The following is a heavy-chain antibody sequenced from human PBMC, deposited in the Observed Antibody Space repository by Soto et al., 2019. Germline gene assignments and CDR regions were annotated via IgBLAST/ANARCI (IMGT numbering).Heavy chain of an antibody. CDR3: ARDFVVGGPTINYYYGMDV. CDR1: GFTYSTYT. J-gene: IGHJ6*02. Sequence: GGSLRLSCAASGFTYSTYTMHWVRQAPGKGLEWVAVISYDGDNKFYADSVKGRFTISRDSTKQTLYLQMNSLRDDDTAVYYCARDFVVGGPTINYYYGMDVWGQGTTVTVSS. CDR2: ISYDGDNK. V-gene: IGHV3-30-3*01. D-gene: IGHD1-26*01.